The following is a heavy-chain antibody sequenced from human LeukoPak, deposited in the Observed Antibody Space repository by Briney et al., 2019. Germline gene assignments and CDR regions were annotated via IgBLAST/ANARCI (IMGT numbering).Heavy chain of an antibody. D-gene: IGHD3/OR15-3a*01. J-gene: IGHJ3*02. V-gene: IGHV3-9*01. CDR3: AKEGTDWGAFDI. Sequence: GGSLRLSCAASGFRFNDYAMHWVRQAPGKGLEWVSGISWNSGSIAYADSVKGRFTISRDNAKNSLYLQMNSLRAEDTALYYCAKEGTDWGAFDIWGQGTMVTVSS. CDR1: GFRFNDYA. CDR2: ISWNSGSI.